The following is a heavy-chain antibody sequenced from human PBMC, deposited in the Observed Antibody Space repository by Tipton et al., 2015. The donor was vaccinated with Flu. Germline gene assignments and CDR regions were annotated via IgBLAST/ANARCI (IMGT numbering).Heavy chain of an antibody. D-gene: IGHD2-2*01. J-gene: IGHJ4*02. CDR3: ATRSSTRCFDY. CDR2: ITGSGGAA. CDR1: GFTFSNYA. Sequence: SLRLSCAASGFTFSNYAMSWVRQAPGKGLEWVSTITGSGGAASHADSVKGRFTISRDNSKNTLFLQMDSLRADDTAVYYCATRSSTRCFDYWGQGTLVTVSS. V-gene: IGHV3-23*01.